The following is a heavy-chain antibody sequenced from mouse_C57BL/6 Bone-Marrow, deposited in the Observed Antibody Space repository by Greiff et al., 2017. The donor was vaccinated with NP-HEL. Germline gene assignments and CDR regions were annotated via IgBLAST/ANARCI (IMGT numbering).Heavy chain of an antibody. CDR1: GYSFTDYN. D-gene: IGHD1-1*01. Sequence: LVEPGASVKISCQASGYSFTDYNMNWVKQSNGKSLEWIGVINPIYGTTSYNQKFKGKATLTVDQSSSTAYMQRNSLTSEDAAVYYCAVVEGYWGQGTTLTVSS. CDR2: INPIYGTT. CDR3: AVVEGY. J-gene: IGHJ2*01. V-gene: IGHV1-39*01.